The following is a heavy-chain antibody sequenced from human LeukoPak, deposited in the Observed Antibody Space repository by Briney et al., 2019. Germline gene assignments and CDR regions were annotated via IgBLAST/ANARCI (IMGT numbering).Heavy chain of an antibody. Sequence: ASVNVSCKASGYTFTTYAMHWVRQAPGQRLEWMGWINAGNGNTKYSQKFQARVTITRDTSASTAYMELSSLRSEDTAVYYCARDPIGSRWPYYFDYWGQGTTVTVSS. CDR1: GYTFTTYA. V-gene: IGHV1-3*01. CDR2: INAGNGNT. D-gene: IGHD6-13*01. CDR3: ARDPIGSRWPYYFDY. J-gene: IGHJ4*03.